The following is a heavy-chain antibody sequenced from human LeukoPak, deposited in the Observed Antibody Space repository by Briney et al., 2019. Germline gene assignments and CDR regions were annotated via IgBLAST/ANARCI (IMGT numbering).Heavy chain of an antibody. CDR2: ISYDGRNK. D-gene: IGHD4/OR15-4a*01. CDR1: GLTFSRHA. CDR3: ARGPSDYGDMDY. V-gene: IGHV3-30*04. Sequence: PGESLRHSCAASGLTFSRHAEHWAPQPPSKGLEWVGVISYDGRNKHYADSVKGRFTISRDDSKNTLYLQMNSLRAEDAAVYYCARGPSDYGDMDYWGEGTLVTVS. J-gene: IGHJ4*02.